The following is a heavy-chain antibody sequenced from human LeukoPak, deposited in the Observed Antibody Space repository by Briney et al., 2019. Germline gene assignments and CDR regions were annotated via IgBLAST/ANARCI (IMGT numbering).Heavy chain of an antibody. Sequence: ASVKVSCKASGYTFTSYYMHWVRQAPGQGLEWMGIVNPSGGSTNYAQKFQGRVTMTRDTSTSTVYIELSSLRSEDTAVYYCARDPTGYHYFDYWGQGTLVTVSS. J-gene: IGHJ4*02. D-gene: IGHD3-9*01. CDR3: ARDPTGYHYFDY. V-gene: IGHV1-46*01. CDR2: VNPSGGST. CDR1: GYTFTSYY.